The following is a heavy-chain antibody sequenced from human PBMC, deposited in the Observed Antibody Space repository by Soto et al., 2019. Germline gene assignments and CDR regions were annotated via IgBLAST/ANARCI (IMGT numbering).Heavy chain of an antibody. CDR2: ISGSGGST. J-gene: IGHJ6*02. V-gene: IGHV3-23*01. Sequence: GGSLRLSCAASGFTFSSYAMSWVRQAPGKGLEWVSAISGSGGSTYYADSVTGRFTISRDNSKNTLYLQMNRLRAEDTAVYYCAKEAGNSSYPGEYYYYYYGIHVCGQGPTITVYS. CDR3: AKEAGNSSYPGEYYYYYYGIHV. CDR1: GFTFSSYA. D-gene: IGHD6-6*01.